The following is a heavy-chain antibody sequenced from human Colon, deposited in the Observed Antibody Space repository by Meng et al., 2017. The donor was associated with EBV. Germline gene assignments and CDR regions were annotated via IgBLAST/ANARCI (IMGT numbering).Heavy chain of an antibody. D-gene: IGHD6-19*01. V-gene: IGHV1-3*04. Sequence: QVQLVECGTGVKKPGATVEVSCKASGYTFTSYAMNWVRQAPGQRLEWMGWINTGNGETKYSQKFQGRVTLTRDTSASTAYMELSSLRSEDTAVYYCASRPGIAVAGFDYWGQGTLVTVSS. CDR2: INTGNGET. J-gene: IGHJ4*02. CDR1: GYTFTSYA. CDR3: ASRPGIAVAGFDY.